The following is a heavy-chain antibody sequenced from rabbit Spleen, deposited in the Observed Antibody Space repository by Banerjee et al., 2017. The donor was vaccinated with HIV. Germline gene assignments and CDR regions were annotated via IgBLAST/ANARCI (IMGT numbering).Heavy chain of an antibody. D-gene: IGHD2-1*01. CDR3: ARDLTSVIGWNFNL. CDR1: GFSFSSPYY. CDR2: IYGGNTGST. V-gene: IGHV1S45*01. Sequence: QEQLEESGGDLVKPEGSLTLTCTASGFSFSSPYYMCWVRQAPGKGLEWIACIYGGNTGSTYYASWAKGRFTISKSSSTVDLKMTSLTAADTATYFCARDLTSVIGWNFNLWGPGTLVTVS. J-gene: IGHJ4*01.